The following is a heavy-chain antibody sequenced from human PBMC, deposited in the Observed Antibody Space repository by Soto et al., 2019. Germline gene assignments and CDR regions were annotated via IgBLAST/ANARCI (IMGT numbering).Heavy chain of an antibody. D-gene: IGHD6-19*01. CDR2: AFYSGDA. J-gene: IGHJ4*02. Sequence: QVQLQESGPGLVKPSETLSLTCSVSGDSISNFYWSWVRQPPGQGLEWMGFAFYSGDANYNPSLKSRVTMSVDTSKSQFSLRLTSVTAADTAVYFCARSVRDEGNSGGFFFDYWGQGTLVTVSS. CDR1: GDSISNFY. V-gene: IGHV4-59*01. CDR3: ARSVRDEGNSGGFFFDY.